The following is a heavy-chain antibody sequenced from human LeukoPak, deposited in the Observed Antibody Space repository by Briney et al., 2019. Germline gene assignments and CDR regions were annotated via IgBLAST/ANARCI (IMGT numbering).Heavy chain of an antibody. Sequence: GGSLRLSCAASGFTFSSYAMSWVRQAPRKGLEWVSAISGSGGSTYYADSVKGRFTISRNNSKNTLYLQMNSLRAEDTAVYYCAKDLWTTSGAFDIWGQGTMVTVSS. J-gene: IGHJ3*02. D-gene: IGHD3/OR15-3a*01. CDR2: ISGSGGST. V-gene: IGHV3-23*01. CDR1: GFTFSSYA. CDR3: AKDLWTTSGAFDI.